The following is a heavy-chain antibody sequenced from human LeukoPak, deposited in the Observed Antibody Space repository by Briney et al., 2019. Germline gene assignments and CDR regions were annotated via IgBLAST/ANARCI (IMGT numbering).Heavy chain of an antibody. CDR2: ISGSGGST. D-gene: IGHD2-8*02. CDR3: AREVFFRSGGVNAFDI. V-gene: IGHV3-23*01. CDR1: GFTFSSYA. J-gene: IGHJ3*02. Sequence: GGSLRLSCAASGFTFSSYAMSWVRQAPGKGLEWVSAISGSGGSTYYADSVKGRFTISRDNSKNTLYLQMNSLRAEDTAVYYCAREVFFRSGGVNAFDIWGQGTMVTVSS.